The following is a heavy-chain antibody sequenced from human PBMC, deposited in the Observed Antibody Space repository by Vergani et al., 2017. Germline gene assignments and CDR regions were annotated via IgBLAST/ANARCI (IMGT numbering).Heavy chain of an antibody. V-gene: IGHV2-5*01. CDR1: GFSLSTSGVG. CDR3: ALVYDIFTGYYNGGYFDY. D-gene: IGHD3-9*01. J-gene: IGHJ4*02. CDR2: IYWNDDK. Sequence: QITLKESGPTLVKPTQTLTLTCTFSGFSLSTSGVGVGWIRQPPGKALEWLALIYWNDDKRYSPSLKSRLTITKDTSKNQVVLTMTNMDPVDTATYYCALVYDIFTGYYNGGYFDYWGQGTLVTVSS.